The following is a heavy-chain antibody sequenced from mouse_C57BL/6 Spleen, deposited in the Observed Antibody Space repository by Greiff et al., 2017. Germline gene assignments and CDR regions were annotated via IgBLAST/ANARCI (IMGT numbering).Heavy chain of an antibody. J-gene: IGHJ1*03. CDR1: GYSITSGYY. Sequence: VQLQQSGPGLVKPSQSLSLTCSVTGYSITSGYYWNWIRQFPGNKLEWMGYISYDGSNNYNPSLKNRISITRDTSKNQFFLKLNSVTTEDTATYYCARGGSSYSRRYFDVWGTGTTVTVAS. D-gene: IGHD1-1*01. CDR2: ISYDGSN. CDR3: ARGGSSYSRRYFDV. V-gene: IGHV3-6*01.